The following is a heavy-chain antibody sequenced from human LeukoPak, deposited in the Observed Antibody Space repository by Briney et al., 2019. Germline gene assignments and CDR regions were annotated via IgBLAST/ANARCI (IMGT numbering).Heavy chain of an antibody. CDR2: ISYDGSNK. CDR3: AKDETFDY. V-gene: IGHV3-30*18. J-gene: IGHJ4*02. CDR1: GFTFSNYG. Sequence: PGGSLRLSCAASGFTFSNYGMHWVRQAPGKGLEWVAVISYDGSNKYYADSVKGRFTISRDNSKNTLYLQMNSLRAEDTAVYYCAKDETFDYWGQGTLVAVSS.